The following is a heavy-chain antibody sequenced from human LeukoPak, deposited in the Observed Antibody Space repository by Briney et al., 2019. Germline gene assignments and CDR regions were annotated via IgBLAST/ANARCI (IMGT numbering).Heavy chain of an antibody. Sequence: GGYLRLSCEASGFTFTSNALTWVRQAPGKGLEWVSAISGTSIYTLYANSVKGRFTISRDNSKNTVYLQMNSLKAEDTAVYYCARTWGTLDYWGQGTLVTVSS. J-gene: IGHJ4*02. CDR1: GFTFTSNA. V-gene: IGHV3-23*01. CDR3: ARTWGTLDY. CDR2: ISGTSIYT. D-gene: IGHD7-27*01.